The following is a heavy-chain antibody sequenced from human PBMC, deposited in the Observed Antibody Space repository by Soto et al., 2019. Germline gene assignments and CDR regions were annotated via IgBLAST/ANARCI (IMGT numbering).Heavy chain of an antibody. D-gene: IGHD3-22*01. J-gene: IGHJ6*02. CDR1: GFTFSSYG. CDR3: AKDVLSSGYPYYYYGMDV. V-gene: IGHV3-30*18. CDR2: ISYDGSNK. Sequence: GGSLRLSCAASGFTFSSYGMHWVRQAPGKGLEWVAVISYDGSNKYYADSVKGRFTISRDNSKNTLYLQMNSLRAEDTAVYYCAKDVLSSGYPYYYYGMDVWGQGTTVTVSS.